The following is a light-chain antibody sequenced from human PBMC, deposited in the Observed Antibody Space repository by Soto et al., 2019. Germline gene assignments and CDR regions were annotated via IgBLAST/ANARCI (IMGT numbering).Light chain of an antibody. J-gene: IGLJ1*01. Sequence: QAVVTQPPSASGTPGQRVTIFCSGSSSNIGSKTVNWYQQLPGTAPKLLIYSNDQRPSGVPDRFSGSKSGTSASLAISGLQSEDEADYYCAAWDDSLSGRYVFGAGTKVTVL. V-gene: IGLV1-44*01. CDR1: SSNIGSKT. CDR3: AAWDDSLSGRYV. CDR2: SND.